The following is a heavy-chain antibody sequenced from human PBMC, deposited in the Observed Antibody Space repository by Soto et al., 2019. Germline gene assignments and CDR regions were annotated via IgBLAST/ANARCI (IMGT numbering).Heavy chain of an antibody. D-gene: IGHD6-19*01. CDR3: ARSGEEVAATNYYYGMDV. Sequence: PSETLSLTCTVSGCSISSSYWSWIRQPPGKGLEWIGDLYYSGSTNSNPSLRSRVTISVDTSKNQFSLKLSSVTAADTAVYYFARSGEEVAATNYYYGMDVWGQGTTVTVSS. CDR2: LYYSGST. J-gene: IGHJ6*02. CDR1: GCSISSSY. V-gene: IGHV4-59*12.